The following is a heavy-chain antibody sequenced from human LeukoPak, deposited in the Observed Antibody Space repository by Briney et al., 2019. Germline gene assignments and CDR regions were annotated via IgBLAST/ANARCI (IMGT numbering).Heavy chain of an antibody. Sequence: RGGSLRLSCAASGFPSSSYAMSWVRHAPGKGLERVSAISGSGGSTYSADSAKGRFTISRDNSKNTLYLQMNSLRAGDTAVYYCAKCWSYWGQGTLVTVSS. V-gene: IGHV3-23*01. CDR2: ISGSGGST. D-gene: IGHD3-3*01. CDR3: AKCWSY. CDR1: GFPSSSYA. J-gene: IGHJ4*02.